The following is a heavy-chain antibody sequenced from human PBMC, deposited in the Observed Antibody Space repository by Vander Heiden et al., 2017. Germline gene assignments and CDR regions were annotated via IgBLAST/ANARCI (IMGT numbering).Heavy chain of an antibody. V-gene: IGHV3-73*02. J-gene: IGHJ5*02. Sequence: EVQLVESGGGLVQLGGSLKLSCAASGFPFTDSAINGFRQPSGKGLEWVGRTGTKDQSYATSYAASVKGRFTISRDHSDNTAYLQMISLTTEDTAVYYCTRDAGTYNWLDPWGQGTLVTVSS. CDR2: TGTKDQSYAT. CDR3: TRDAGTYNWLDP. CDR1: GFPFTDSA.